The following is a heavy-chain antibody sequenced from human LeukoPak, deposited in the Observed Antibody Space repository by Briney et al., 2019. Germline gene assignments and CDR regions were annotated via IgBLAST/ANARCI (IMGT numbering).Heavy chain of an antibody. CDR3: AKGFPLSLYYYMDV. D-gene: IGHD2-21*01. J-gene: IGHJ6*03. CDR1: GFTFSSYG. CDR2: IRYDGSNK. Sequence: GGSLRLSCAASGFTFSSYGMHWVRQAPGKGLEWVAFIRYDGSNKYYADSVKGRFTISRDNSKNTLYLQMNSLRAEDTAVYYCAKGFPLSLYYYMDVWGKGTTVTVSS. V-gene: IGHV3-30*02.